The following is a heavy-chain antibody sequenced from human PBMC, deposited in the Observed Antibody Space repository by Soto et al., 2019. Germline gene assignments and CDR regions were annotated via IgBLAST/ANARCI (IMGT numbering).Heavy chain of an antibody. D-gene: IGHD2-15*01. CDR3: AKDSDRHIVVVVAATSPGAFDI. Sequence: GGSLRLSCAASGFTFSSYAMSWVRQAPGKGLEWVSAISGSGGSTYYADSVKGRFTISRDNSKNTLYLQMNSLRAEDTAVYYCAKDSDRHIVVVVAATSPGAFDIWGQGTMVTVSS. V-gene: IGHV3-23*01. CDR2: ISGSGGST. J-gene: IGHJ3*02. CDR1: GFTFSSYA.